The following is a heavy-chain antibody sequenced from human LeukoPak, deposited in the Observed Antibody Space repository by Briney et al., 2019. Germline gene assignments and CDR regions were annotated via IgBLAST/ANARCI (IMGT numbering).Heavy chain of an antibody. J-gene: IGHJ4*02. Sequence: GGSLRLSCVASGFSFSRYWMSWVRQAPGKGLEWVSVIYSGGSTYYADSVKGRFTISRDNSKNTLYLQMNSLRAEDTAVYYCASQSVGYYGSGSSASDYWGQGTLVTVSS. CDR2: IYSGGST. CDR1: GFSFSRYW. V-gene: IGHV3-53*01. CDR3: ASQSVGYYGSGSSASDY. D-gene: IGHD3-10*01.